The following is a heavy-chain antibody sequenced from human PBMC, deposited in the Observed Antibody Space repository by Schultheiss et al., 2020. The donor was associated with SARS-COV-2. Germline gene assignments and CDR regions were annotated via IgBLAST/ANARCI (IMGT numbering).Heavy chain of an antibody. CDR2: IKQDGSEK. J-gene: IGHJ6*02. CDR3: AKPMGPFGDYYGMDV. Sequence: GGSLRLSCAASTFTFSRYWMSWVRQAPGKGLEWVANIKQDGSEKYYVDSVKGRFTVSRDDSKNSLYLQMNSLRAEDTALYYCAKPMGPFGDYYGMDVWGQGTTVTVSS. CDR1: TFTFSRYW. D-gene: IGHD3-10*01. V-gene: IGHV3-7*03.